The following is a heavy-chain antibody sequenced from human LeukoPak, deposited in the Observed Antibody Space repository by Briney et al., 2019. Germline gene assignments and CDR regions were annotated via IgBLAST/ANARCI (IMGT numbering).Heavy chain of an antibody. D-gene: IGHD3-10*01. CDR1: GFTFRSYW. CDR2: INSDGSST. V-gene: IGHV3-74*01. CDR3: ARDGLLRYYYGSGSPSYYYYYMDV. Sequence: GGSLRLSCAASGFTFRSYWMHWVRQAPGKGLVWVSRINSDGSSTRHADSVKGRFTISRDNSKNTLYLQMNSLRAEDTAVYYCARDGLLRYYYGSGSPSYYYYYMDVWGKGTTVTVSS. J-gene: IGHJ6*03.